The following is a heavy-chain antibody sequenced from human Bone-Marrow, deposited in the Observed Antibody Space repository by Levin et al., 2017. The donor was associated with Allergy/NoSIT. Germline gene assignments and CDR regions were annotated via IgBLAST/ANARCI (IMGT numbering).Heavy chain of an antibody. D-gene: IGHD1-26*01. CDR2: INEDGTQE. CDR1: EFTFRSHW. J-gene: IGHJ4*02. CDR3: ARYETALVLDY. V-gene: IGHV3-7*03. Sequence: GESLKISCVSSEFTFRSHWMSWVRQAPGKGPEWVANINEDGTQEYYVDSVKGRFNISRDNAKNSLYLQMNDLRGEDTAVYYCARYETALVLDYWGQGTLVTVSS.